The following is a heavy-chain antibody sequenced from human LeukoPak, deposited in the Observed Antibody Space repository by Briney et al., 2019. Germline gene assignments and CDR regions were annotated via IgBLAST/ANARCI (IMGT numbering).Heavy chain of an antibody. Sequence: PGGSLRLSCAASGFAFNKYGMSWVRQAPGKGLEWVSLISVSGTTTYSADSVKGRFTISRDNSKSTLYLEMNSLRAEDTALYYCAKGKEYVWGSYRYNEGPYFDYWGQGTLVTVSS. CDR1: GFAFNKYG. CDR2: ISVSGTTT. D-gene: IGHD3-16*02. V-gene: IGHV3-23*01. CDR3: AKGKEYVWGSYRYNEGPYFDY. J-gene: IGHJ4*02.